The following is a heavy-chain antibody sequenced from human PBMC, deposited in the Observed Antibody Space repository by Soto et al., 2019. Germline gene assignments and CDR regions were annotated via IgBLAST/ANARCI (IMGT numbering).Heavy chain of an antibody. D-gene: IGHD3-10*01. V-gene: IGHV1-2*04. CDR3: ARDYVPGPGSYYHYGMDV. J-gene: IGHJ6*02. CDR1: GYTFTGYY. Sequence: ASVKVSCEASGYTFTGYYMHWVRQGPGQGLEWMGWINPNSGGTNYAQKFQGWVTMTRDTSISTAYMELSRLRSDDTAVYYCARDYVPGPGSYYHYGMDVWGQGTTVTVS. CDR2: INPNSGGT.